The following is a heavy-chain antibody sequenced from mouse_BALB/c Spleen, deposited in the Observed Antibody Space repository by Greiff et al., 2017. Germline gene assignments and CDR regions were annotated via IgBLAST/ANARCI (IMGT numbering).Heavy chain of an antibody. CDR1: GYTFTNYW. CDR2: IYPGGGYT. V-gene: IGHV1-63*02. Sequence: QVQLQQSGAELVRPGTSVKISCKASGYTFTNYWLGWVKQRPGHGLEWIGDIYPGGGYTNYNEKFKGKATLTADTSSSTAYMQLSSLTSEDSAVYFCARGGIYGNYGYWGQGTTLTVSS. J-gene: IGHJ2*01. D-gene: IGHD2-1*01. CDR3: ARGGIYGNYGY.